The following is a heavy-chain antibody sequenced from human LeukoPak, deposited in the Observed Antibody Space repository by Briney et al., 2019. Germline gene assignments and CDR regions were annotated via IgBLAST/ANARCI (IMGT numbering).Heavy chain of an antibody. CDR1: GFTFSSYA. J-gene: IGHJ5*02. CDR3: ARDRTRTAAGMGWFDP. V-gene: IGHV3-30*01. D-gene: IGHD6-13*01. Sequence: GGSLRLSCAASGFTFSSYAMRWVRQAPGKWLEWVAVISYDGSNKYYADSVKGRFTISRDNSKNTLYLQMNSLRAEDTAVYYCARDRTRTAAGMGWFDPWGQGTLVTVSS. CDR2: ISYDGSNK.